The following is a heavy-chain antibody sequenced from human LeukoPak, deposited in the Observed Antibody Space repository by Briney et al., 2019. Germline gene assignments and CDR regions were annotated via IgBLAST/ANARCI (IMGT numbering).Heavy chain of an antibody. CDR3: ASGYDYGIFEY. D-gene: IGHD5-12*01. CDR1: GFTFSNHW. Sequence: GSLRLSCAASGFTFSNHWMHWVRQVPGKGLVWVSRISSDGRMINYADSVKGRFTISRDNSKNTLYLQMHSLRAEDTAVYYCASGYDYGIFEYWGQGTLVTISP. V-gene: IGHV3-74*01. J-gene: IGHJ4*02. CDR2: ISSDGRMI.